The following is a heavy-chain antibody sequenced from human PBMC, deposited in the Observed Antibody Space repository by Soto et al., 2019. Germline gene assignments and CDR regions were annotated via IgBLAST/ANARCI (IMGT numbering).Heavy chain of an antibody. V-gene: IGHV1-8*02. CDR1: GYTFNNYD. D-gene: IGHD3-10*01. CDR2: MNPNSGNT. J-gene: IGHJ5*01. CDR3: TRAYGAETFDF. Sequence: ASVKVSCKASGYTFNNYDIHWVRQAPGHGLEWMGWMNPNSGNTGYAQNFRGRVTMTQNTAIGTAYMELSSLRSDDTATYYCTRAYGAETFDFWGQGTRLTVST.